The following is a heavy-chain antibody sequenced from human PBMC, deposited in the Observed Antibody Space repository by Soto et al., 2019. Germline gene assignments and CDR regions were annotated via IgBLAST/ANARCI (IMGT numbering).Heavy chain of an antibody. CDR2: INHSGST. D-gene: IGHD3-9*01. J-gene: IGHJ6*02. Sequence: LSLTCAVYGGSFSGYYWSWIRQPPGKGLEWIGEINHSGSTNYNPSLKSRVTISVDTSKNQFSLKLSSVTAADTAVYYCARGRGRYFDWLPHYYYYYGMDVWGQGTTVTVPS. CDR3: ARGRGRYFDWLPHYYYYYGMDV. CDR1: GGSFSGYY. V-gene: IGHV4-34*01.